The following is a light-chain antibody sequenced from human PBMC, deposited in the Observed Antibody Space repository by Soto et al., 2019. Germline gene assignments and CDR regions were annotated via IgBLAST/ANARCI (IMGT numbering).Light chain of an antibody. J-gene: IGKJ5*01. V-gene: IGKV3-15*01. CDR2: GAS. Sequence: ETVLTQSPGTLSLSPGERATLSCRASQSVSNNYLAWYQQKPGQAPRLLIYGASIRATGIPARFSGSGSGTEFTLTISSLQSEDFAVYYCQQYNNWPITFGQRTRLEI. CDR3: QQYNNWPIT. CDR1: QSVSNN.